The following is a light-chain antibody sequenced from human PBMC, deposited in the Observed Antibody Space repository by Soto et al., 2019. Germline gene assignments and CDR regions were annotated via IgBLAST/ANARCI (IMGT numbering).Light chain of an antibody. CDR3: QQYGSSRT. CDR2: GAS. V-gene: IGKV3-20*01. J-gene: IGKJ1*01. CDR1: QSVSSTY. Sequence: IVCTQSPGTLSLSPGERATLSCRASQSVSSTYLAWYQQKPGQAPRLLIYGASSRATGIPDRFSGSGSGTDFTLTISRLEPEDLAVYYCQQYGSSRTFGQGTRWIS.